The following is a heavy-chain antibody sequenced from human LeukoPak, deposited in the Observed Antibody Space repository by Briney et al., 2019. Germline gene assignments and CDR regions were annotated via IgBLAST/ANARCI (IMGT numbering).Heavy chain of an antibody. D-gene: IGHD3-9*01. CDR1: GFTFSSYW. Sequence: GGSLRLSCAASGFTFSSYWMHWVRQAPGKGLVWVSRINSDGSSTSYADSVKGRFTVSRDNAKNTLYLQMNSLRAEDTAVYYCAREGGYFVWLSAFDYWGQGTLVTVSS. CDR3: AREGGYFVWLSAFDY. J-gene: IGHJ4*02. CDR2: INSDGSST. V-gene: IGHV3-74*01.